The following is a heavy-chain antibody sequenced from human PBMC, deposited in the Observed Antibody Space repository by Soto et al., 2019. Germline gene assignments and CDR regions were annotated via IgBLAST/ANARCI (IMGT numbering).Heavy chain of an antibody. CDR2: ISAYNGNT. CDR3: ARYGSTQYHGAYYYYYMDV. D-gene: IGHD6-13*01. J-gene: IGHJ6*03. CDR1: GYTFTSYG. V-gene: IGHV1-18*01. Sequence: ASVKVSCKASGYTFTSYGISWVRQAPGQGLEWMGWISAYNGNTNYAQKLQGRVTMTTDTSTSTAYMELRSLRSDDTAVYYCARYGSTQYHGAYYYYYMDVWGKGTTVTVSS.